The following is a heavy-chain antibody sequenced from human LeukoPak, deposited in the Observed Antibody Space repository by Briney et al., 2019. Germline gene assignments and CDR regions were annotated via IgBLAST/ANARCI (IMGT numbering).Heavy chain of an antibody. Sequence: GGSLRLSCAGSGFTFARFWMHWVRQAPGKGPVWVARINVEGTTTTYADSVEGRFTISRDENTLYLQMNHLRVDDTAVYYCTRGGEEPFDYWGQGTLVTVSP. CDR2: INVEGTTT. CDR3: TRGGEEPFDY. CDR1: GFTFARFW. D-gene: IGHD3-10*01. J-gene: IGHJ4*02. V-gene: IGHV3-74*01.